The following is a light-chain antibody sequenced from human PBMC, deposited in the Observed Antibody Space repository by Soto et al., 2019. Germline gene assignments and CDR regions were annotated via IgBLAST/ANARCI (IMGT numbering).Light chain of an antibody. CDR2: GAS. Sequence: EIVLTQSPGTLSLSPGERATLSCRASQSFSSNYLAWYQQKPGQAPRLLIYGASSRATGIPDRFSGGGSGTEFTLTITSLQSEDFAVYYCHQYNGWPRTFGQGTKVDIK. CDR3: HQYNGWPRT. V-gene: IGKV3-20*01. J-gene: IGKJ1*01. CDR1: QSFSSNY.